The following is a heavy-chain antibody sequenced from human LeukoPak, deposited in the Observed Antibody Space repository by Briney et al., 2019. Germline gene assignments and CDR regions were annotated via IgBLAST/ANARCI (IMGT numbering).Heavy chain of an antibody. Sequence: PSETLSLTCAVYGGSFSGYYWSWIRQPPGKGLEWIGEINHSGSTNYNPSLKSRVTISVDTSKNQFSLKLSSVTAAYTAVYYCARDSGWYRFDLWGQGTLVTVSS. CDR2: INHSGST. D-gene: IGHD6-19*01. V-gene: IGHV4-34*01. CDR3: ARDSGWYRFDL. CDR1: GGSFSGYY. J-gene: IGHJ4*02.